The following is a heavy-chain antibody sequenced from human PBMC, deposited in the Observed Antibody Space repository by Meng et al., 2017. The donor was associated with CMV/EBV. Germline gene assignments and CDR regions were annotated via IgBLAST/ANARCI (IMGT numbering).Heavy chain of an antibody. CDR3: ARIAAAGRFDY. D-gene: IGHD6-13*01. V-gene: IGHV2-5*02. J-gene: IGHJ4*02. Sequence: QITLKEAGPTLVKPTQTLTLTCTFSGFSLSTSGVGVGWIRQPPGKALEWLALIYWDDDKRYSPSLKSRLTITKDTSKNQVVLTMTNMDPVDTATYYRARIAAAGRFDYWGQGTLVTVSS. CDR1: GFSLSTSGVG. CDR2: IYWDDDK.